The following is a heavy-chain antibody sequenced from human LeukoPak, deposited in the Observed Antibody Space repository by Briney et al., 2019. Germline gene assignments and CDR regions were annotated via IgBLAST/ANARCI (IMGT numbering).Heavy chain of an antibody. CDR3: ARDPSLVVAATWFDP. V-gene: IGHV1-18*01. CDR1: GYTFSSYG. Sequence: ASVKVSCKASGYTFSSYGISWVRQAPGQGPEWMGWISPYNGNTKSAQKLQGRVTMTTDTSRSTAYMELRSLRADDTAVYYCARDPSLVVAATWFDPWGQGTLVTVSS. CDR2: ISPYNGNT. J-gene: IGHJ5*02. D-gene: IGHD2-15*01.